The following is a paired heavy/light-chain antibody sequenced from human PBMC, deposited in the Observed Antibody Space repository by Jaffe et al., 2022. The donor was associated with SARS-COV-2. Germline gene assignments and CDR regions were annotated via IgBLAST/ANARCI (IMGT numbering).Heavy chain of an antibody. CDR3: ARDTSGYCSSTSCYGTFKNDY. J-gene: IGHJ4*02. CDR1: GYTFTSYG. Sequence: QVQLVQSGAEVKKPGASVKVSCKASGYTFTSYGISWVRQAPGQGLEWMGWISAYNGNTNYAQKLQGRVTMTTDTSTSTAYMELRSLRSDDTAVYYCARDTSGYCSSTSCYGTFKNDYWGQGTLVTVSS. D-gene: IGHD2-2*01. V-gene: IGHV1-18*01. CDR2: ISAYNGNT.
Light chain of an antibody. CDR2: AAS. J-gene: IGKJ2*01. V-gene: IGKV1-39*01. Sequence: DIQMTQSPSSLSASVGDRVTITCRASQSISNYLNWYQQKPGKAPKLLIYAASSLQSGVPSRFSGSGSGTDFTLTISSLQPEDFATYYCQQSYSTPYTFGQGTKLEIK. CDR3: QQSYSTPYT. CDR1: QSISNY.